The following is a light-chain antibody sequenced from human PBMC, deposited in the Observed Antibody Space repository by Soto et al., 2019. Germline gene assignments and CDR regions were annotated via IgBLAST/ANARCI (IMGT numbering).Light chain of an antibody. CDR3: QQRSNWPPT. Sequence: EIVLRQSPATLSLSPGERATLSCRASQSVSSYFAWYQQKPGQAPRLLIYDASNRATGIPARFSGSGSGTDFTLTISSLEPEDFAVYYCQQRSNWPPTFGGGTKVDIK. J-gene: IGKJ4*01. CDR1: QSVSSY. V-gene: IGKV3-11*01. CDR2: DAS.